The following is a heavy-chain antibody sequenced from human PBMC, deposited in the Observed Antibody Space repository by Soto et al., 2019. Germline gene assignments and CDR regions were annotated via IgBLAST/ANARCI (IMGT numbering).Heavy chain of an antibody. CDR3: AKDGYYYDSSGYPHDLETLYFDY. Sequence: QVQLVESGGGVVQPGRSLRLSCAASGFTFSSYGMHWVRQAPGKGLEWVAVISYDGSNKYYADSVKGRFTISRDNSKNTLYLQMNSLRAEDTAVYYCAKDGYYYDSSGYPHDLETLYFDYWGQGTLVTVSS. CDR2: ISYDGSNK. D-gene: IGHD3-22*01. CDR1: GFTFSSYG. V-gene: IGHV3-30*18. J-gene: IGHJ4*02.